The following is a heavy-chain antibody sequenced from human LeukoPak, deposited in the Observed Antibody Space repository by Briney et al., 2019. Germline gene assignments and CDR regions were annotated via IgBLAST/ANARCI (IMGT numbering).Heavy chain of an antibody. D-gene: IGHD5-18*01. CDR2: IYHSGST. CDR3: AILPTRYSYGDWVDY. Sequence: PSETLSLTCTVSGGSISSGDYYWSWVRQPPGKGLEWIGEIYHSGSTNYNPSLKSRVTISVDKSKNQFSLKLSSVTAADTAVYYCAILPTRYSYGDWVDYWGQGTLVTVSS. V-gene: IGHV4-4*02. CDR1: GGSISSGDYY. J-gene: IGHJ4*02.